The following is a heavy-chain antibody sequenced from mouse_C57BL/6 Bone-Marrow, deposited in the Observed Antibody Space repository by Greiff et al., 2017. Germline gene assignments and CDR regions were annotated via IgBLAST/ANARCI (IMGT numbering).Heavy chain of an antibody. Sequence: EVQLQQSGAELVRPGASVKLSCTASGFNIKDDYIHWVKQRPEQGLEWIGWIDPEIGDTEYASKFQGKATITSDHSSNTAYLQLSSLTSEDTAVYYCSSFDGNYFDFWGQGTPLTVAS. D-gene: IGHD2-3*01. CDR1: GFNIKDDY. J-gene: IGHJ2*01. V-gene: IGHV14-4*01. CDR2: IDPEIGDT. CDR3: SSFDGNYFDF.